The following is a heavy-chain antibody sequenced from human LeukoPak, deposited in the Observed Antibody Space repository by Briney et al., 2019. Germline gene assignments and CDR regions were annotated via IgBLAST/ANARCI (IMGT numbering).Heavy chain of an antibody. CDR1: GFTFSSYW. J-gene: IGHJ1*01. Sequence: PGGSLRLFCAASGFTFSSYWMHWVRQAPGKGLVWVSRIKSDGSTNYADSVKGRFTISGDNAKNTVSLQMNSLRAEDTGVYYCAKAPSEIGGYYPEYFRHWGQGTLVTVSS. V-gene: IGHV3-74*01. CDR3: AKAPSEIGGYYPEYFRH. D-gene: IGHD3-22*01. CDR2: IKSDGST.